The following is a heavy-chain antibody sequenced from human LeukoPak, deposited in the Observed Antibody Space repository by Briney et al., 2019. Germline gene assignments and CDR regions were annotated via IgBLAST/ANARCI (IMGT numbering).Heavy chain of an antibody. CDR1: GGSISSSSYY. D-gene: IGHD3-3*01. J-gene: IGHJ5*02. CDR2: IYYSGST. Sequence: KPSETLSLTCTVSGGSISSSSYYWGRIRQPPGKGLEWIGSIYYSGSTYYNPSLKSRVTISVDTSKSQFSLKLSSVTAADTAVYYCAKTRGYYDFWRSIEYNWFDPWGQGTLVTVTS. CDR3: AKTRGYYDFWRSIEYNWFDP. V-gene: IGHV4-39*01.